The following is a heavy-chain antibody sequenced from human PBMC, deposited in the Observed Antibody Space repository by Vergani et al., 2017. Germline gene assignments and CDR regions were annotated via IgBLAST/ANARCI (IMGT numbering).Heavy chain of an antibody. J-gene: IGHJ3*02. CDR3: ASQDDHNGNPGAFDI. Sequence: QVQLQESGPGLVKPSQTLSLTCAVSGGSISSGGYYWSWVRQRPGKGLGWIGYIYNSGSTYYNPSLQSRVTISVDASKNQFSLKLSSVTAADTAVYYCASQDDHNGNPGAFDIWGQGTKVTVSS. CDR2: IYNSGST. V-gene: IGHV4-31*11. CDR1: GGSISSGGYY. D-gene: IGHD4-23*01.